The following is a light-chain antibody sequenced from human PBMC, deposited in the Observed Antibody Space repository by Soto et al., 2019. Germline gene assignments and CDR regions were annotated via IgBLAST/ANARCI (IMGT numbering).Light chain of an antibody. J-gene: IGKJ2*01. CDR2: KAS. V-gene: IGKV1-5*03. CDR1: QSISSW. CDR3: QQYNSYPLT. Sequence: DIQMTQSPSTLSASVGDRVTITCRASQSISSWLAWYQQKPVKAPKLLIYKASSLESGVPSRFSGSGSGTEFTLTISSLQPDDFATYYCQQYNSYPLTFGQGTKLEIK.